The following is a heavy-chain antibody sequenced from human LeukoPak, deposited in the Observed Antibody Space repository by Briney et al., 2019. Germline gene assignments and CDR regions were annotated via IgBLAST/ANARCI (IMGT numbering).Heavy chain of an antibody. CDR2: INHSGST. CDR3: ARGSRRYYGSGSYHNY. D-gene: IGHD3-10*01. V-gene: IGHV4-34*01. CDR1: GGSFSGYY. J-gene: IGHJ4*02. Sequence: SETLSLTCAVYGGSFSGYYWSWIRQPPGKGLEWIGEINHSGSTNYNPSLKSRVTISVDTSKNQFSLKLSPVTAADTAVYYCARGSRRYYGSGSYHNYWGQGTLVTVSS.